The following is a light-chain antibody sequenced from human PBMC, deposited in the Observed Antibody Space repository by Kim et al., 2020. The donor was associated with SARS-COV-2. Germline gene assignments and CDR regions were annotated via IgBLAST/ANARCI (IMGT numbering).Light chain of an antibody. Sequence: TVTISGARSSGSIASNYVQWYQQRPGSAPTTVIYEDNQRPSGVPDWFSGSIDSSSNSASLTISGLKTEDEADYYCQSYDSSNHVVFGGGTQLTVL. CDR1: SGSIASNY. V-gene: IGLV6-57*03. J-gene: IGLJ2*01. CDR3: QSYDSSNHVV. CDR2: EDN.